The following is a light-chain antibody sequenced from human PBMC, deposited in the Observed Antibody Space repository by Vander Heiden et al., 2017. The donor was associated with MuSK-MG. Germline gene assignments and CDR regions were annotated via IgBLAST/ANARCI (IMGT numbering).Light chain of an antibody. CDR1: QSISSSY. Sequence: ESGLTQSPGTLSLAPVERATSSCRASQSISSSYLAWYQQKPGQAPRLLIYGASSRATGIPDRFSGSGSGTDFTLTISRLEPEDFAVYYCQQDGSSPRTFGQGTKVEIK. CDR2: GAS. V-gene: IGKV3-20*01. J-gene: IGKJ1*01. CDR3: QQDGSSPRT.